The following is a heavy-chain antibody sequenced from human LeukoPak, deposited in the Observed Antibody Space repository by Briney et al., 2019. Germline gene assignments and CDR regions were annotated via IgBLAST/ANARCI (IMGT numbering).Heavy chain of an antibody. CDR3: ARQANGGLWFGEFVDY. J-gene: IGHJ4*02. D-gene: IGHD3-10*01. V-gene: IGHV4-39*01. CDR1: GGSISSYY. CDR2: IYYSGST. Sequence: SETLSLTCTVSGGSISSYYWGWIRQPPGKGLEWIGSIYYSGSTYYNPSLKSRVAISVDTSKNQFSLKLSSVTAADTAVYYCARQANGGLWFGEFVDYWGQGTLVTVSS.